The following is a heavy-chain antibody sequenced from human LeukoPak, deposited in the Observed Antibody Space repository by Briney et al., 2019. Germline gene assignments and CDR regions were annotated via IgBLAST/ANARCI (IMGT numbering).Heavy chain of an antibody. CDR2: ISWNSGSI. CDR1: GFTFDDYA. Sequence: GGSLRLSCAASGFTFDDYAMHWVRQAPGKGLEWVSGISWNSGSIGYADSVKGRFTISRDNAKNSLYLQMNSLRAEDTALYYCAKDGGGGYNPLYYFDYWGREPWSPSPQ. V-gene: IGHV3-9*01. J-gene: IGHJ4*02. CDR3: AKDGGGGYNPLYYFDY. D-gene: IGHD5-24*01.